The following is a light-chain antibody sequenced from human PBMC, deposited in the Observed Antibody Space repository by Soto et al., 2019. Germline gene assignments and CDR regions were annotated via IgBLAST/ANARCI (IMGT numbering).Light chain of an antibody. V-gene: IGLV1-40*01. CDR1: SSNIGAGYY. CDR3: QSYDSSLSGSV. Sequence: QSVLTQPPSVSGAPGQRVTISCTGSSSNIGAGYYVHWYQQLPGTAPKLLIYSNNNRPSGVPDRFSGSKSGTSASLAITGLXXXXXXDYYCQSYDSSLSGSVFGGGTK. CDR2: SNN. J-gene: IGLJ3*02.